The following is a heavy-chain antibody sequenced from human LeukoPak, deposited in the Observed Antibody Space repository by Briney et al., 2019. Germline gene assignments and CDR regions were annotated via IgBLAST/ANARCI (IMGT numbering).Heavy chain of an antibody. CDR2: IIPIFGTA. Sequence: SVKVSCKASGGTFSSYAISRVRQAPGQGLEWMGGIIPIFGTANYAQKFQGRVTITTDESTSTAYMELSSLRSEDTAVYYCARVSAYYYGSGSYSNWFDPWGQGTLVTVSS. V-gene: IGHV1-69*05. CDR1: GGTFSSYA. J-gene: IGHJ5*02. CDR3: ARVSAYYYGSGSYSNWFDP. D-gene: IGHD3-10*01.